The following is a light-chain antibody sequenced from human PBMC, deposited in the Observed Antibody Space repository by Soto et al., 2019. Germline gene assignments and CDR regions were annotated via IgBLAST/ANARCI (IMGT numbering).Light chain of an antibody. Sequence: EIVLTQSPATLSLSPGERATLSCRASQSVGTYLAWYQQKPGQAPRLLIYDASTRAPGIPARFGGSGSGTDFTLTISSLEPEDFAVYYCHQRRVFGPGTRVDIK. CDR1: QSVGTY. V-gene: IGKV3-11*01. CDR3: HQRRV. J-gene: IGKJ3*01. CDR2: DAS.